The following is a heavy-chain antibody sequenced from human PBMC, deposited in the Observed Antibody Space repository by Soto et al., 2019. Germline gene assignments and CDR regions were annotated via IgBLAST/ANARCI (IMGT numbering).Heavy chain of an antibody. Sequence: GGSLRLSCAVSGFTFSTYWMHWVRQAPGKGLVWVSGIKSDGSSTYYADSVKGRFTISRDNARNTLYLKMNRLRAEDTALYYCAREQQLWIGAYAYWGQGALVTVSS. V-gene: IGHV3-74*01. J-gene: IGHJ4*02. CDR1: GFTFSTYW. D-gene: IGHD5-18*01. CDR3: AREQQLWIGAYAY. CDR2: IKSDGSST.